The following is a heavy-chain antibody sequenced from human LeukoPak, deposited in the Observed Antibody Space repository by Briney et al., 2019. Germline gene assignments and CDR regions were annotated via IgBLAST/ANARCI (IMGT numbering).Heavy chain of an antibody. CDR2: INPNTGYP. Sequence: GASVKVSCKASGYTFSGYFIHWVRQAPGQGLEWMGRINPNTGYPNHAQNFQGRVTMTRDTSISTAYMELSRLTTDDTAVYFCARGQPYGNYNYFDSWGQGTLVTVFS. CDR1: GYTFSGYF. V-gene: IGHV1-2*06. CDR3: ARGQPYGNYNYFDS. J-gene: IGHJ5*01. D-gene: IGHD4-11*01.